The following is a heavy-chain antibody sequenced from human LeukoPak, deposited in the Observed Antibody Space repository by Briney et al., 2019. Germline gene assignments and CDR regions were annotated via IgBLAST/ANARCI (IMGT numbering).Heavy chain of an antibody. CDR3: ARQNIAVSASDY. J-gene: IGHJ4*02. Sequence: GESLKISCKGSGYSFTSYWIGWVRQMPGKGLEWVGIIYPGDSNTRYSPSFQGQVTISADKSISTAYLQWSSLKASDIAMYYCARQNIAVSASDYWGQGTLVTVSS. CDR2: IYPGDSNT. D-gene: IGHD6-19*01. V-gene: IGHV5-51*01. CDR1: GYSFTSYW.